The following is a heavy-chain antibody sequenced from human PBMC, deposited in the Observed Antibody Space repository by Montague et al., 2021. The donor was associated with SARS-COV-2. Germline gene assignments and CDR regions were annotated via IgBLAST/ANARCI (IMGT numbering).Heavy chain of an antibody. CDR2: IYNSGSP. CDR1: GGSISRYS. CDR3: ARVSRSSSWYEVAYDI. J-gene: IGHJ3*02. D-gene: IGHD6-13*01. Sequence: SETLSLTCTVSGGSISRYSWTWIRKPHGKGLERIGYIYNSGSPNYKPSLTIRNTISVDMSKNQFSLKLSSVAAADTAVYYCARVSRSSSWYEVAYDIWGQGTMVTVSS. V-gene: IGHV4-59*01.